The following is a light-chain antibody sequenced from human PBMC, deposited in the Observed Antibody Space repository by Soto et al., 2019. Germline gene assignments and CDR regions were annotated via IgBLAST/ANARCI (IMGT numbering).Light chain of an antibody. J-gene: IGLJ2*01. V-gene: IGLV1-47*01. CDR3: AAWDDSLSGVV. Sequence: QAVVTQPPSASGTPGQRVTISCSGSSSNIGSNYVFWYQHLPGTAPKLLIYRNNQRPSGVPDRFSGSKSGTSASLAISGLRSEDETDYYCAAWDDSLSGVVFGGGTQLPS. CDR2: RNN. CDR1: SSNIGSNY.